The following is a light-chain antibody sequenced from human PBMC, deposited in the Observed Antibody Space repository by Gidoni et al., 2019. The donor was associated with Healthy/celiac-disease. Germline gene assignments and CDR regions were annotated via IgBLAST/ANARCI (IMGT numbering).Light chain of an antibody. Sequence: QSALTQPAPVSGSPGPSITISCTGTSSDVGSYNLVSWYQQHPGKAPKLMIYEVSKRPSGVSNRFSGSKSGNTASLTISGLQAEDEADYYCCAYAGSSTPVVFGGGTKLTVL. CDR3: CAYAGSSTPVV. V-gene: IGLV2-23*02. CDR1: SSDVGSYNL. CDR2: EVS. J-gene: IGLJ2*01.